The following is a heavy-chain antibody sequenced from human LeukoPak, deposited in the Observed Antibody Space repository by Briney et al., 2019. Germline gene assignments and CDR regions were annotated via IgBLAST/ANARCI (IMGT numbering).Heavy chain of an antibody. CDR1: EFTFSNYW. Sequence: PGGSLRLSCAASEFTFSNYWMSWVRQAPGKGLEWVANIKQDGSEKYYVDSVKGRFTISRDNAKNSLYLQMNSLRAEDTALYYCAREDQPRGTFDYWGQGILVTVSS. J-gene: IGHJ4*02. D-gene: IGHD2-15*01. V-gene: IGHV3-7*05. CDR2: IKQDGSEK. CDR3: AREDQPRGTFDY.